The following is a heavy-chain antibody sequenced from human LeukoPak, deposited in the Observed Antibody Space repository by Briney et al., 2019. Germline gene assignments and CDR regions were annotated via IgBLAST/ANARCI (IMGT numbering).Heavy chain of an antibody. V-gene: IGHV1-69*01. D-gene: IGHD5-12*01. J-gene: IGHJ6*02. CDR3: AVNSGYDDSDYYYYGMDV. Sequence: ASVNVSCKASGGTFSSYAISWVRQAPGQGLEWMGGIIPIFGTANYAQKFQGRVTITADESTSTAYMELSSLRSEDTAVYYCAVNSGYDDSDYYYYGMDVWGQGTTVTVSS. CDR1: GGTFSSYA. CDR2: IIPIFGTA.